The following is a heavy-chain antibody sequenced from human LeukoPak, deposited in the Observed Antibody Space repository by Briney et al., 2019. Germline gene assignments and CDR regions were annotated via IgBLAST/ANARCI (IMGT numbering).Heavy chain of an antibody. V-gene: IGHV3-30*03. CDR3: ARDSWATVTYYYYYGMDV. D-gene: IGHD4-17*01. Sequence: PGGSLRLSCAASGFTFSSYGMHWVRQAPGKGLEWVAVISYDGSNKYYADSVKGRFTISRDNSKNTLYLQMNSLRAEDTAVYYCARDSWATVTYYYYYGMDVWGQGTAVTVSS. J-gene: IGHJ6*02. CDR2: ISYDGSNK. CDR1: GFTFSSYG.